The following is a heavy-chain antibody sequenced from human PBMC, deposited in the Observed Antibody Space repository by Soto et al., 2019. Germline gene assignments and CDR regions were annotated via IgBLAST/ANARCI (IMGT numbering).Heavy chain of an antibody. D-gene: IGHD2-15*01. CDR3: ARAGCDGGSCYTLVGLRYGMDV. V-gene: IGHV3-30-3*01. CDR1: GFTFSSYA. CDR2: ISYDGNNK. J-gene: IGHJ6*02. Sequence: QVQLVESGGGVVQPGRSLRLSCAASGFTFSSYAMYWVRQAPGKGLEWVAVISYDGNNKYYADSVKGRFTISRDNSKNTLYRQRNSLRAEDTAVYYCARAGCDGGSCYTLVGLRYGMDVWGQGTTVTVSS.